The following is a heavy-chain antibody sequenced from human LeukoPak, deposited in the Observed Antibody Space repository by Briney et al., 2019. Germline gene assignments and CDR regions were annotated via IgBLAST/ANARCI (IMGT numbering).Heavy chain of an antibody. Sequence: GGSLRLSCAASGFTFSTYAMSWVRQAPGKGLEWVSAIGGNTGSTNYADSVKGRFTISRDNSKNTLYLQLNSLRAEDTAVYYCAKPRSRSPGDYGGSPWGQGTLVTVSS. CDR3: AKPRSRSPGDYGGSP. V-gene: IGHV3-23*01. CDR2: IGGNTGST. D-gene: IGHD4-17*01. CDR1: GFTFSTYA. J-gene: IGHJ5*02.